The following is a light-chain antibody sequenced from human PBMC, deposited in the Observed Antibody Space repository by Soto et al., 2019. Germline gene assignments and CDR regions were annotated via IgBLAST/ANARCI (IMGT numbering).Light chain of an antibody. CDR1: QGISNH. CDR2: DAS. V-gene: IGKV1-9*01. CDR3: QQVNVYPST. J-gene: IGKJ4*01. Sequence: IQLTQSPSSLSASVGDRVTITYRASQGISNHLGWYQHKPGKAPELLIYDASTLHTGVPSRFSGGGSGTDFTLTITSLQPEDFATYYCQQVNVYPSTFGGGTKVDIK.